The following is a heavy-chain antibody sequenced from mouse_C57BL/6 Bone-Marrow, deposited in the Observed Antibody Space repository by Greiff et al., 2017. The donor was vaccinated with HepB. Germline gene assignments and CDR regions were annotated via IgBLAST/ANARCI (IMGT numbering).Heavy chain of an antibody. CDR3: ARPLYGSSYFDY. CDR1: GYAFTNYL. J-gene: IGHJ2*01. D-gene: IGHD1-1*01. CDR2: IDPSDSYT. Sequence: VQLQQSGAELVRPGTSVKVSCKASGYAFTNYLIEWVKQRPGQGLEWIGEIDPSDSYTNYNQKFKGKSTLTVDKSSSTAYMQLSSLTSEDSAVYYCARPLYGSSYFDYWGQGTTLTVSS. V-gene: IGHV1-59*01.